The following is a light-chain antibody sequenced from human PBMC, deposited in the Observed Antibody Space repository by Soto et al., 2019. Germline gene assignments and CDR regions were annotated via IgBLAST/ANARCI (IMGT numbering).Light chain of an antibody. CDR1: SSDVGGYNY. CDR3: SSYTSSSIDYV. CDR2: EVS. J-gene: IGLJ1*01. V-gene: IGLV2-14*01. Sequence: QSVLTQPASVSGSPGQSITISCTGTSSDVGGYNYVSWYQQHPGKAPKLMIYEVSNRPSGVSNRFSGSKSGNTASLTISGHQAEDEADYYCSSYTSSSIDYVFGTGTKVTDL.